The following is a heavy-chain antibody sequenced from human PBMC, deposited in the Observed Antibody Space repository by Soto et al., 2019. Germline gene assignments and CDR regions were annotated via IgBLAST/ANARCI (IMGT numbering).Heavy chain of an antibody. J-gene: IGHJ5*02. CDR2: IYYSGST. D-gene: IGHD2-15*01. V-gene: IGHV4-61*01. CDR3: ARIVVVAATPGWFDP. CDR1: SGSISSSYY. Sequence: SETLSLTCAVSSGSISSSYYWSWIRQPPGKGLEWIGYIYYSGSTNYNPPLKSRVTISVDTSKNQFSLKLSSVTAADTAVYYCARIVVVAATPGWFDPWGQGTLVTVSS.